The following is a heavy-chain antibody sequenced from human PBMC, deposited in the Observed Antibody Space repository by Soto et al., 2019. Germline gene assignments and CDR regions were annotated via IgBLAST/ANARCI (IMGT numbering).Heavy chain of an antibody. CDR2: INSDGSST. J-gene: IGHJ6*02. CDR1: GFTFSSYW. Sequence: GGSLRLSCAASGFTFSSYWMHWVRQAPGKGLVWVSRINSDGSSTSYADSVKGRFTISRDNAKNTLYLQMNSLRAEDTAVYYCARDRDRLRYYYYGMDVWGQGTTVTVSS. V-gene: IGHV3-74*01. D-gene: IGHD4-17*01. CDR3: ARDRDRLRYYYYGMDV.